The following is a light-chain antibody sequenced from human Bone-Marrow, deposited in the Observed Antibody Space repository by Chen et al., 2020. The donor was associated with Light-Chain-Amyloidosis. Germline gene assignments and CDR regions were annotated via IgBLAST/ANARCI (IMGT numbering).Light chain of an antibody. Sequence: SYELTQPPSVSVSPGQTARITCSGDDLPTKYAYWYQQKPGQAPVLVIHRDTERPSGISERFSGASAGKTAKLTISGVQAEDEGDYHCQAADSSGTYEVIFGGGTKLTVL. CDR2: RDT. J-gene: IGLJ2*01. CDR3: QAADSSGTYEVI. CDR1: DLPTKY. V-gene: IGLV3-25*03.